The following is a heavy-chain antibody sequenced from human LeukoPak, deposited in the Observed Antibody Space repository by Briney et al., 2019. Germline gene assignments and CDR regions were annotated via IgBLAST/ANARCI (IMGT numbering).Heavy chain of an antibody. CDR3: ARDRTRTGYSSGWYHDY. CDR1: GYTFTGYY. Sequence: ASVKISCKASGYTFTGYYMHWVRQAPGQGLEWMGWINPNSGGTNYAQKFQGRVTMTRDTSISTAYMELSRLRSDDTAVYYCARDRTRTGYSSGWYHDYWGQGTLVTVSS. D-gene: IGHD6-19*01. CDR2: INPNSGGT. J-gene: IGHJ4*02. V-gene: IGHV1-2*02.